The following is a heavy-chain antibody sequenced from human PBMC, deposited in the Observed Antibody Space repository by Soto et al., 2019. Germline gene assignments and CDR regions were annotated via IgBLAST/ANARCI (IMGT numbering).Heavy chain of an antibody. CDR1: GGSISSYY. CDR3: ASTYGSGEYYFDY. V-gene: IGHV4-59*08. Sequence: SETLSLTCTVSGGSISSYYWSWIRQPPGKGLEWIGYIYYSGSTNYNPSLKSRVTISVDTSKNQFSLKLSSVTAADTAVYYCASTYGSGEYYFDYWGQGTLVTVSS. D-gene: IGHD3-10*01. J-gene: IGHJ4*02. CDR2: IYYSGST.